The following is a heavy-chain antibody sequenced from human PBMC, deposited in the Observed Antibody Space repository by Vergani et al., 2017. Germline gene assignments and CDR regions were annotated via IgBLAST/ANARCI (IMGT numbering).Heavy chain of an antibody. J-gene: IGHJ6*03. CDR3: ARVNTETNGHLYYYYYMDV. D-gene: IGHD4-11*01. CDR2: IDHTGRP. CDR1: GGSFTSYH. V-gene: IGHV4-34*01. Sequence: QVQLQQWGGGLLKPSETLSLTCVVNGGSFTSYHWTWIRQSPVEGLERVGDIDHTGRPDYNPSLKSRLTMSVDKSRNQFSLTLNSVTATDTAIYFCARVNTETNGHLYYYYYMDVWGQGTAVTVS.